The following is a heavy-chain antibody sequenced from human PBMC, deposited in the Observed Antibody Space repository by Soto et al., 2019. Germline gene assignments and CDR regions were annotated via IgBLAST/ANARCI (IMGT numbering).Heavy chain of an antibody. CDR1: GFTFSSYW. CDR3: ARDSTMYDFWSGYTPGGI. Sequence: QTGGSLRLSCAASGFTFSSYWMSWVRQAPGKGLEWVANIKQDGSEKYYVDSVKGRFTISRDNAKNSLYLQMNSLRAEDTAVYYCARDSTMYDFWSGYTPGGIWGQGTMVTVSS. V-gene: IGHV3-7*05. D-gene: IGHD3-3*01. J-gene: IGHJ3*02. CDR2: IKQDGSEK.